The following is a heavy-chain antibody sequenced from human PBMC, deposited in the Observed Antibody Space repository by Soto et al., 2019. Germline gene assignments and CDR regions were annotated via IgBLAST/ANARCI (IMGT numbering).Heavy chain of an antibody. CDR3: TIDILPGGADY. J-gene: IGHJ4*02. CDR2: ITWQTNRI. V-gene: IGHV3-9*01. CDR1: GFTFDHA. D-gene: IGHD1-26*01. Sequence: EVQLVESGGGLVQPGRSLRLSCGASGFTFDHAMHWVRQAPGKGLEWVSGITWQTNRIAYADSVKGRFTISRDNAKNSLYLQMNSLRAEDTAFYYCTIDILPGGADYWGQGTLVTVSS.